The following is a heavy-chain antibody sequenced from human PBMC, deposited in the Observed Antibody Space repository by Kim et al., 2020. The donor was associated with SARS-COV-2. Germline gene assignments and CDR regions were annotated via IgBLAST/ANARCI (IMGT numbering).Heavy chain of an antibody. D-gene: IGHD2-15*01. CDR1: GFTFSSYS. V-gene: IGHV3-21*01. CDR2: ISSSSSYI. Sequence: GGSLRLSCAASGFTFSSYSMNWVRQAPGKGLEWVSSISSSSSYIDYADSMKGRFTISRDNAENSLYLQMNSLRAEDTALYYCARVGCSGGSCHSRGDRYYGMDVWGQGTTVTVSS. J-gene: IGHJ6*02. CDR3: ARVGCSGGSCHSRGDRYYGMDV.